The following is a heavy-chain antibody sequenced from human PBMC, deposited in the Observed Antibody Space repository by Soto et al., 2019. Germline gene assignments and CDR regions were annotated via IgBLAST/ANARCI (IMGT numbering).Heavy chain of an antibody. V-gene: IGHV3-43*01. Sequence: GGSLRLSCAASGFTFDDYTMHWVRQAPGKGLEWVSLISWDGGSTYYADSVKGRFTISRDNSKNSLYLQMNSLRTEDTALYYCATIVGATDAFDIWGQGTMVTVSS. J-gene: IGHJ3*02. CDR2: ISWDGGST. CDR3: ATIVGATDAFDI. CDR1: GFTFDDYT. D-gene: IGHD1-26*01.